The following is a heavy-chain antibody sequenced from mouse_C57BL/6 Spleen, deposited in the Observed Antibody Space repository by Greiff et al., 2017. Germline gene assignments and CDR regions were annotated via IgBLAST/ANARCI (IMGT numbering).Heavy chain of an antibody. V-gene: IGHV3-6*01. Sequence: SGPGLVKPSQSLSLTCSVTGYSITSGYYWNWIRQFPGNKLEWMGYISYDGSNNYNPSLKNRISITRDTSKNQFFLKLNSVTTEDTATYYCARDRAITTVVATEAMDYWGQGTSVTVSS. CDR1: GYSITSGYY. J-gene: IGHJ4*01. CDR2: ISYDGSN. D-gene: IGHD1-1*01. CDR3: ARDRAITTVVATEAMDY.